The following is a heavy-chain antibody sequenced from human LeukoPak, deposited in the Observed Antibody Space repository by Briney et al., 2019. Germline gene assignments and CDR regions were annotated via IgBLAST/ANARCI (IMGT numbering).Heavy chain of an antibody. CDR2: IYYSGST. CDR3: ARRPYCSGGSCYHFDY. J-gene: IGHJ4*02. CDR1: GGSISSYY. Sequence: SETLSLTCTVSGGSISSYYWSWIRQPQGKGLEWIGYIYYSGSTNYNPSLKSRVTISVDTSKNQLSLKLSSVTAADTAVYYCARRPYCSGGSCYHFDYWGQGTLVTVSS. V-gene: IGHV4-59*08. D-gene: IGHD2-15*01.